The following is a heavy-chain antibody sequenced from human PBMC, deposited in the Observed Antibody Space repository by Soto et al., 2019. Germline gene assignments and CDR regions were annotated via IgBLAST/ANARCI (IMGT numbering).Heavy chain of an antibody. Sequence: ASVKVSCKASGYTFTSYGISWVLQAPGQGLEWMGWISAYNGNTNYAQKLQGRVTMTTDTSTSTAYMELRSLRSDDTAVYYCARGIVVVPAAIRPAFDIWGQGTMVTVSS. D-gene: IGHD2-2*02. J-gene: IGHJ3*02. CDR1: GYTFTSYG. CDR2: ISAYNGNT. CDR3: ARGIVVVPAAIRPAFDI. V-gene: IGHV1-18*01.